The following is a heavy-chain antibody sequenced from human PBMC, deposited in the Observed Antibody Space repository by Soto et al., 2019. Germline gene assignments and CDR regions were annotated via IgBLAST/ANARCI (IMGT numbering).Heavy chain of an antibody. CDR3: ARVVDYGDYGDTEHFDY. CDR1: GYPFTSYG. Sequence: QVQLVQSGAEVKKPGASVKVSCQASGYPFTSYGISWVRQAPGQGLEWMGWISAYNGNTNYAQKLQGRVTMTTDTSTSTAYMELRSLRSDDTAVYYCARVVDYGDYGDTEHFDYWGQGTLVTVSS. D-gene: IGHD4-17*01. CDR2: ISAYNGNT. J-gene: IGHJ4*02. V-gene: IGHV1-18*01.